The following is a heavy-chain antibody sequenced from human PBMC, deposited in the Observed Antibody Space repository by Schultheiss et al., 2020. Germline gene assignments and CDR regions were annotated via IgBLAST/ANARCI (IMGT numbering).Heavy chain of an antibody. Sequence: GGSLRLSCAASGFTFSSYSMNWVRQAPGKGLEWVAVISYDGSNKYYADSVKGRFTISRDNSKNTLFLQMNSLRAEDTAVYYCANLYDSSGYYYDYFDYWGQGTLVTVSS. J-gene: IGHJ4*02. CDR2: ISYDGSNK. CDR3: ANLYDSSGYYYDYFDY. D-gene: IGHD3-22*01. V-gene: IGHV3-30*18. CDR1: GFTFSSYS.